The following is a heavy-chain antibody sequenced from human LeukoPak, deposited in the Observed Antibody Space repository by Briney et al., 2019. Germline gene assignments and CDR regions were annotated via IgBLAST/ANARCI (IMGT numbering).Heavy chain of an antibody. CDR3: ARGRPYSRTYYFDS. J-gene: IGHJ4*02. CDR2: IYTSGIT. Sequence: SETLSLTCTVSGGSISIYYWSWIRQPAGKGLEWIGRIYTSGITKYKPSLKSRVTISVDMSKNHLSLKLSSVTAADTAIYYCARGRPYSRTYYFDSWGQGTLVTASS. D-gene: IGHD4-11*01. CDR1: GGSISIYY. V-gene: IGHV4-4*07.